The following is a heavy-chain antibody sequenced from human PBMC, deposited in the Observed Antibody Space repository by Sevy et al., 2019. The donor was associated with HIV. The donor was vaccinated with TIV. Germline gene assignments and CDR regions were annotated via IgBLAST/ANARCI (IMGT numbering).Heavy chain of an antibody. CDR3: ATTKDYYDRSGSPFDY. CDR2: FDPEDGKT. Sequence: ASVKVSCKVSGYTLTQLSMHWVRQAPGKGLEWMGSFDPEDGKTVHAQKFQGRVTMTEETSTDIAYMELSSLRSEDTAMYYCATTKDYYDRSGSPFDYWGQGTLVTVSS. J-gene: IGHJ4*02. D-gene: IGHD3-22*01. CDR1: GYTLTQLS. V-gene: IGHV1-24*01.